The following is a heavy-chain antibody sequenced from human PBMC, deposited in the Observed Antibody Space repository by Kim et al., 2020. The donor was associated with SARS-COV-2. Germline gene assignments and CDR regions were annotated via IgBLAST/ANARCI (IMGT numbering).Heavy chain of an antibody. CDR3: ARDSTKADADY. V-gene: IGHV3-48*03. CDR1: GFTFSSYE. J-gene: IGHJ4*02. CDR2: ISSSGSTI. D-gene: IGHD1-1*01. Sequence: GGSLRLSCVVSGFTFSSYEMNWFRQAPGKGLEWVSYISSSGSTIYQADSVRGRFTISRDNTKNSLYLQMNSLRAEDTAVYFCARDSTKADADYWGQGTLVTVSS.